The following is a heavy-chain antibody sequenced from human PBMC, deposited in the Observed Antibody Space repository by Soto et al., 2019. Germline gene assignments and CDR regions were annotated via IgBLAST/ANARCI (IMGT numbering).Heavy chain of an antibody. CDR2: ISGSGGST. CDR1: GFTFSSYA. D-gene: IGHD6-19*01. CDR3: AKDQFGSGWTRYNWFDP. J-gene: IGHJ5*02. V-gene: IGHV3-23*01. Sequence: PGGSLRLSCAASGFTFSSYAMSWVRQAPGKGLEWVSAISGSGGSTYYADSVKGRFTISRDNSKNTLYLQMNSLRAEDTAVYYCAKDQFGSGWTRYNWFDPWGQGTLVTVS.